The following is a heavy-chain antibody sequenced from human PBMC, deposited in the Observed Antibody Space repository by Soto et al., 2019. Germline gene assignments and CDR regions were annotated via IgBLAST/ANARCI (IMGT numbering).Heavy chain of an antibody. CDR1: RGYVNTFH. CDR2: IFPNGNT. CDR3: ASVGPWVPYYYDSSPYTFENWFDP. J-gene: IGHJ5*02. V-gene: IGHV4-4*07. Sequence: SETLSLTCTVSRGYVNTFHWSWVRQPAGKGLEWIGRIFPNGNTDYSPSLKSRVTLSVDTSKNQISLNLTSVTAADTAVYYCASVGPWVPYYYDSSPYTFENWFDPWGQGTLVTVSS. D-gene: IGHD3-22*01.